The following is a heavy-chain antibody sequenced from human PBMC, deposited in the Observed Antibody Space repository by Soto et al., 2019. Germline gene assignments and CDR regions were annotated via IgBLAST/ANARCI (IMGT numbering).Heavy chain of an antibody. CDR3: ARCPIDHNWFDP. Sequence: ETLSLTCTVSGSDITTYYWSWLRQSPGKGLEWIGHIYDTGSTTYNPSLKSRVTISVDTSNKQFSLRLTSVTAADTAVYYCARCPIDHNWFDPWGQGTLVTVS. V-gene: IGHV4-59*01. D-gene: IGHD3-9*01. J-gene: IGHJ5*02. CDR2: IYDTGST. CDR1: GSDITTYY.